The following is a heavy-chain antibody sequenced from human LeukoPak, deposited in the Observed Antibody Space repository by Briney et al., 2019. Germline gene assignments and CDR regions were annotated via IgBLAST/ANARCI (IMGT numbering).Heavy chain of an antibody. Sequence: GRSLRLSCAASGFTFSSYGMHWVRQAPGKGLEWVAVISYDGSNKYHADSVKGRFTISRDNSKNTLYLQMNSLRAEDTAVYYCANVRYKEYYFDYWGQGTLVTVSS. D-gene: IGHD5-18*01. CDR2: ISYDGSNK. CDR1: GFTFSSYG. CDR3: ANVRYKEYYFDY. V-gene: IGHV3-30*18. J-gene: IGHJ4*02.